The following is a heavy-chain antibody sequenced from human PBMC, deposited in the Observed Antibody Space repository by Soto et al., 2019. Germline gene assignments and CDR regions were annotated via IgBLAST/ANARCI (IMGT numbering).Heavy chain of an antibody. J-gene: IGHJ4*02. D-gene: IGHD4-17*01. Sequence: QVQLVQSGAEVKKPGASVKVSCKASGYTFTSYDINWVRQATGQGLEWMGWMNPNSGNTGYAQKFQGRVTMTRNTPXSTAYMERSSLRSEDTAVYYCARDPQDYGDYVFDYWGQGTLVTVSS. CDR2: MNPNSGNT. CDR3: ARDPQDYGDYVFDY. CDR1: GYTFTSYD. V-gene: IGHV1-8*01.